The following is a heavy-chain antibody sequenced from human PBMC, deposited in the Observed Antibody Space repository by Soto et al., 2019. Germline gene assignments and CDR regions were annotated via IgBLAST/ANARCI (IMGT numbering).Heavy chain of an antibody. CDR1: GYTFTNYG. V-gene: IGHV1-18*01. J-gene: IGHJ4*02. CDR2: ISAYNGNT. D-gene: IGHD3-22*01. CDR3: ARGDYYDSSGYYFY. Sequence: VASVKVSCKASGYTFTNYGISWVRQAPGQGLEWMGWISAYNGNTNYAQKLQGRVTMTTDTSTSTAYMELRSLRSDDTAVYYCARGDYYDSSGYYFYWGQGTLVTVSS.